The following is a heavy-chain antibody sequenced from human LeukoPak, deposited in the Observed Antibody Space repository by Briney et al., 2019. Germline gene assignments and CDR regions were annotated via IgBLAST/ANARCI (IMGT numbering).Heavy chain of an antibody. Sequence: GASVKVSCKAAGYTFTSYAISWVRQAPGQGLEWMGGIIPIFGTANYAQKFQGRVTITADKSTSTAYMELSSLRSEDTAVYYCARSPSYYYYDSSGYYDEWGQGTLVTAYS. J-gene: IGHJ4*02. CDR1: GYTFTSYA. CDR3: ARSPSYYYYDSSGYYDE. CDR2: IIPIFGTA. V-gene: IGHV1-69*06. D-gene: IGHD3-22*01.